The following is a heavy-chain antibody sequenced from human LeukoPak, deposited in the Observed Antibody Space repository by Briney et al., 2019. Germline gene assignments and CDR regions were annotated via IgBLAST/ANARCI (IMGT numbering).Heavy chain of an antibody. D-gene: IGHD2-15*01. Sequence: ASVKVSCKAAGYIFTSYGISWLRQAPGQGPEWLGWISAYNGNTNYAQKLQGRVTMTTYTSTSTVYMELRSLRSDDTAVYYCARDRYCSGGSCPRAAGWFDPWGQGTLVTVSS. CDR1: GYIFTSYG. CDR3: ARDRYCSGGSCPRAAGWFDP. V-gene: IGHV1-18*04. CDR2: ISAYNGNT. J-gene: IGHJ5*02.